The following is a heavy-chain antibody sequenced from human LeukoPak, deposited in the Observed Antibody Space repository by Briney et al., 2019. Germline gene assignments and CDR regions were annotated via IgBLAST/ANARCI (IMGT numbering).Heavy chain of an antibody. CDR2: IYYSGST. Sequence: SETLSLTCTVSGGSISSYYWSWIRQSPGKGLEWIGYIYYSGSTDYNPSLKSRVTISVDTSKNQFSLKLSSVTAAGTAVYYCARVFTYYYDSSGSALDHWGQGTLVTVSS. D-gene: IGHD3-22*01. CDR1: GGSISSYY. V-gene: IGHV4-59*01. J-gene: IGHJ4*02. CDR3: ARVFTYYYDSSGSALDH.